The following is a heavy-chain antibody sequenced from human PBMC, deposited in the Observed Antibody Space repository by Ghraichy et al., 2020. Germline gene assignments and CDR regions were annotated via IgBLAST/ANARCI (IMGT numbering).Heavy chain of an antibody. CDR1: GHRFTNDW. J-gene: IGHJ3*01. D-gene: IGHD5-24*01. CDR2: VYPGDSDT. CDR3: ARQAAQREGWLHPSDLRTGDAFDL. V-gene: IGHV5-51*01. Sequence: GESLNISCEASGHRFTNDWIAWVRQVPGKGLEWMGIVYPGDSDTRYSPSFQGQVTISADESISTAYLQWNSLKTSDTAMYYCARQAAQREGWLHPSDLRTGDAFDLWGQGTMFTVSS.